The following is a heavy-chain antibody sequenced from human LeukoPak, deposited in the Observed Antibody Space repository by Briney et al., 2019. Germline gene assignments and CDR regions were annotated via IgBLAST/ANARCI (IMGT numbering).Heavy chain of an antibody. D-gene: IGHD1-26*01. CDR1: GFTFSSYS. J-gene: IGHJ3*02. CDR2: ISSSSTI. Sequence: PGGSLRLSCAASGFTFSSYSMNWVRQAPGKGLEWVSYISSSSTIYYADSVKGRFTISRDNAKNSLYLQMNSLRAEDTAVYYCARDGIWENAFDIWGQGTMVTVSS. V-gene: IGHV3-48*01. CDR3: ARDGIWENAFDI.